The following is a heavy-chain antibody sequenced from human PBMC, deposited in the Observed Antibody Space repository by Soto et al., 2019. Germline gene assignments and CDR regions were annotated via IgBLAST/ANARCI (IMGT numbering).Heavy chain of an antibody. Sequence: SETLSLTCTVSGGSISSYYWSWIRQPPGKGLEWIGYIYYSGSTNYNPYLKSRVTISVDTSKNQFSLKLSSVTAADTAVYYCARGHPIGSYHYYYYGMDVWGQGTTVTVS. J-gene: IGHJ6*02. CDR3: ARGHPIGSYHYYYYGMDV. V-gene: IGHV4-59*01. D-gene: IGHD1-26*01. CDR2: IYYSGST. CDR1: GGSISSYY.